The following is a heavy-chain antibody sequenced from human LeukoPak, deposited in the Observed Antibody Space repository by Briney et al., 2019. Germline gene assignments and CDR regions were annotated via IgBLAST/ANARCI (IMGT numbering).Heavy chain of an antibody. CDR1: GFTFSSYA. J-gene: IGHJ4*02. CDR3: AKHPSRSIVVVPAAIDY. CDR2: ISGSGGST. D-gene: IGHD2-2*01. Sequence: PGGSLRLSCAASGFTFSSYAMSWVRQAPGKGLEWVSAISGSGGSTYYADSVKGRFTISRDNSKNTLYLQMNSLRAEDTAVYCCAKHPSRSIVVVPAAIDYWGQGTLVTVSS. V-gene: IGHV3-23*01.